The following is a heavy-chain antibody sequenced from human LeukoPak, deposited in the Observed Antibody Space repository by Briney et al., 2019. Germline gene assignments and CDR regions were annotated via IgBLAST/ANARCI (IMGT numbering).Heavy chain of an antibody. D-gene: IGHD5-24*01. V-gene: IGHV3-66*01. CDR1: GFTVSSNY. CDR3: ARVADGYNPFDY. J-gene: IGHJ4*02. Sequence: GGSLRLSCAASGFTVSSNYMSWVRQAPGKGLEWVSVIYSGGSTYYADSVKGRFTISRDNSKNTLYLQMNSLRAEDTAVYYCARVADGYNPFDYWGQGTLVTVSS. CDR2: IYSGGST.